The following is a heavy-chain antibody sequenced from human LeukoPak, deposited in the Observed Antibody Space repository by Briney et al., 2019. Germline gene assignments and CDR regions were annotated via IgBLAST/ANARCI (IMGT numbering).Heavy chain of an antibody. Sequence: PGGSLRLSCVVSGFTLSSYGMHWVRQAPGKGLEWVAFISYDGSKKYYGDSVKGRFTISRDNSKNTLYLQMNSLRAEDTAVYYCAKDRGYSYGYGRPRRQANLDYWGQGTLVTVSS. CDR1: GFTLSSYG. J-gene: IGHJ4*02. CDR3: AKDRGYSYGYGRPRRQANLDY. D-gene: IGHD5-18*01. CDR2: ISYDGSKK. V-gene: IGHV3-30*18.